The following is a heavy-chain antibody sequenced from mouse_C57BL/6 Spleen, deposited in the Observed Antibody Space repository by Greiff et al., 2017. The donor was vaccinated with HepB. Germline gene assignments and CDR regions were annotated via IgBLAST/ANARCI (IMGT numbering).Heavy chain of an antibody. CDR1: GFTFSSYA. J-gene: IGHJ3*01. CDR2: ISDGGSYT. V-gene: IGHV5-4*01. Sequence: EVKLMESGGGLVKPGGSLKLSCAASGFTFSSYAMSWVRQTPEKRLEWVATISDGGSYTYYPDNVKGRFTISRDNAKNNLYLQMSHLKSEDTAMYYCARDQDWDWFAYWGQGTLVTVSA. D-gene: IGHD4-1*01. CDR3: ARDQDWDWFAY.